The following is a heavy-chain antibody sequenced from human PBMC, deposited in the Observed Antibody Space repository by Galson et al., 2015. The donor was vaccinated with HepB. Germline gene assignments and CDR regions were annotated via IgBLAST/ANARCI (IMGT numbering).Heavy chain of an antibody. Sequence: SVKVSCKASGGTFNIYVISWVRQAPGQGLEWMGGIIPIFGTTNYAQKFQGRVTITADKSTSTAYMELSSLRSEDTAVYYCASGPITMIKVAPPGSAFDIWGQGTMVTVSS. CDR2: IIPIFGTT. D-gene: IGHD3-22*01. CDR3: ASGPITMIKVAPPGSAFDI. V-gene: IGHV1-69*06. J-gene: IGHJ3*02. CDR1: GGTFNIYV.